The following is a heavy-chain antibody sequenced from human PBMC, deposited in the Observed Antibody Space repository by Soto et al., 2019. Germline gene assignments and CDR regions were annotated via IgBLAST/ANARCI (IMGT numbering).Heavy chain of an antibody. CDR2: SSATGAGT. CDR1: GFTFSSYG. J-gene: IGHJ5*01. Sequence: EVQLLESGGGLVQPGGSLRLSCAASGFTFSSYGMTWVRQAPGKGLEWVSFSSATGAGTYYADSVKGRFTISRDNSKNPLYLQMTTLRADDTAVSYCAKDSRAGGNYGFYSDFWGHGALVIVSS. D-gene: IGHD1-7*01. CDR3: AKDSRAGGNYGFYSDF. V-gene: IGHV3-23*01.